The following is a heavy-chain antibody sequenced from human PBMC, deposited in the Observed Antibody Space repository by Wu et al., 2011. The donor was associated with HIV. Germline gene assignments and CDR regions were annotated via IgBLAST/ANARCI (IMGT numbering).Heavy chain of an antibody. CDR2: IIPVFGTP. Sequence: QVQLVQSGAEVKKPGSSVKVYCKASGGTFSSYGISWVRQAPGQGPEWMGGIIPVFGTPNYAQKFQGRVTITTDESTSTAYMELNSLNSEDTAVYFCARGTRVAVLLGSWFHPWGQGTPVIVSS. D-gene: IGHD2-15*01. V-gene: IGHV1-69*01. CDR3: ARGTRVAVLLGSWFHP. J-gene: IGHJ5*02. CDR1: GGTFSSYG.